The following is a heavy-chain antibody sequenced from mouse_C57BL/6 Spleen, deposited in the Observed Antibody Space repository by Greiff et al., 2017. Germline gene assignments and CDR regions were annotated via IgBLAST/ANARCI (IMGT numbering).Heavy chain of an antibody. CDR1: GFTFSSYT. D-gene: IGHD1-1*01. J-gene: IGHJ1*03. Sequence: EVKVVESGGGLVKPGGSLKLSCAASGFTFSSYTMSWVRQTPEKRLEWVATISGGGGNTYYPDSVKGRFTISRDNAKNTLYLQMSSLRSEDTALYYCARSYYGSLWYFDVWGTGTTVTVSS. CDR3: ARSYYGSLWYFDV. V-gene: IGHV5-9*01. CDR2: ISGGGGNT.